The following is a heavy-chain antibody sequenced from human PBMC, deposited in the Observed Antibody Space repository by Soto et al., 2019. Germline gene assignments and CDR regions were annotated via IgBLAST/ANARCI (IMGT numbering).Heavy chain of an antibody. J-gene: IGHJ3*02. D-gene: IGHD3-16*02. CDR1: GYSFTSYW. V-gene: IGHV5-10-1*03. CDR3: ARSIMITFGGVIEGDAFDI. CDR2: IDPSDSYT. Sequence: EVQLVQSGAEVKKPGESLRISCKGSGYSFTSYWISWVRQMPGKGLEWMGRIDPSDSYTNYSPSFQGHVTISADKSISTAYLQWSSLKASDTAMYYCARSIMITFGGVIEGDAFDIWGQGTMVTVSS.